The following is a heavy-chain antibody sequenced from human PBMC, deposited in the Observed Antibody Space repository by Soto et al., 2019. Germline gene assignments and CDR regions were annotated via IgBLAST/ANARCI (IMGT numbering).Heavy chain of an antibody. J-gene: IGHJ2*01. CDR1: GGSISSHY. CDR3: AKRFYGGDYCYFDR. Sequence: QVQLQESGPGLVKPSETLSLTCAVYGGSISSHYWSWIRQPPGKGLEWIGYIHYSGTTNYSHSLKSRVTMSLDTSKNQFALNLRYVTAADTAVYYCAKRFYGGDYCYFDRGGRGTLVTVSS. CDR2: IHYSGTT. D-gene: IGHD2-21*01. V-gene: IGHV4-59*08.